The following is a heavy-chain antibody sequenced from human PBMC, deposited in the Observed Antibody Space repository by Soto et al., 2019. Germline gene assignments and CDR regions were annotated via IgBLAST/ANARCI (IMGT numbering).Heavy chain of an antibody. CDR2: ILHSGVT. CDR3: ARGRYCLTGRCFPNWFDS. CDR1: EGSLNGYY. J-gene: IGHJ5*01. D-gene: IGHD7-27*01. Sequence: PSETLSLTCGVSEGSLNGYYWSWIRQSPGKGLEWIGEILHSGVTNYSPSFKSRLNISVDTSKSQFSLNVTSVTAADTAVYFCARGRYCLTGRCFPNWFDSWGQGALVTVSS. V-gene: IGHV4-34*01.